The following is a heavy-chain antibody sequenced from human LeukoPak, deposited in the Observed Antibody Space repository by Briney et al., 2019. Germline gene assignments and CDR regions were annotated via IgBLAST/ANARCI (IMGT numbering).Heavy chain of an antibody. CDR3: AIDLVAGTSSYYYYYMDV. CDR1: GFAFRSYA. V-gene: IGHV3-21*01. D-gene: IGHD6-19*01. CDR2: ISSSSSYI. J-gene: IGHJ6*03. Sequence: GGSLRLSCAASGFAFRSYAMSWVRQAPGKGLEWVSSISSSSSYIYYADSVKGRFTISRDNAKNTLYLQMNSLRAEDTAVYYCAIDLVAGTSSYYYYYMDVWGKGTTVTVSS.